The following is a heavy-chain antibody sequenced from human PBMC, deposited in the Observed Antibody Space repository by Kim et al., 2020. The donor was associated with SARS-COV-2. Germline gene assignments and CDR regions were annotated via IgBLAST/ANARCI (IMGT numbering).Heavy chain of an antibody. J-gene: IGHJ6*02. Sequence: SETLSLTCTVSGGSISSGGYYWSWIRQHPGKGLEWIGYIYYSGSTYYNPSLKSRVTISVDTSKNQFSLKLSSVTAADTAVYYCARGRGGNAFFYYYYGMDVWGQGTTVTVSS. D-gene: IGHD2-15*01. CDR3: ARGRGGNAFFYYYYGMDV. CDR2: IYYSGST. CDR1: GGSISSGGYY. V-gene: IGHV4-31*03.